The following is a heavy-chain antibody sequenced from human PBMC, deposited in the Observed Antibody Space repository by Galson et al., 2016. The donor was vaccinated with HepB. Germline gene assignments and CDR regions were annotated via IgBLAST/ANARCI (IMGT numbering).Heavy chain of an antibody. V-gene: IGHV1-18*04. CDR1: GYTFTRHG. J-gene: IGHJ6*02. CDR2: INTDNSDT. Sequence: SVKVSCKASGYTFTRHGINWVRQAPGQGLEWMGWINTDNSDTDYAQNLKGRVTMTTDTSTSTGYMELRSLRSDDPAVYYCARAPVVPKYGKVMDVWGQGTTVTVSS. CDR3: ARAPVVPKYGKVMDV. D-gene: IGHD2-2*01.